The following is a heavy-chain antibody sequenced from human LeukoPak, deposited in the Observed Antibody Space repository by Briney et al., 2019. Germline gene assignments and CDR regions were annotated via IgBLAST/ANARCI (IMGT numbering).Heavy chain of an antibody. CDR3: ARTIVGAPDY. D-gene: IGHD1-26*01. Sequence: PSETLSLTCTVSGGSISSSSYYWGWIRQPPGKGLEWIGSIYYSGSTYYNPPLKSRVTISVDTSKNQFPLKLSSVTAADTAVYYCARTIVGAPDYWGQGTLVTVSS. V-gene: IGHV4-39*01. CDR1: GGSISSSSYY. CDR2: IYYSGST. J-gene: IGHJ4*02.